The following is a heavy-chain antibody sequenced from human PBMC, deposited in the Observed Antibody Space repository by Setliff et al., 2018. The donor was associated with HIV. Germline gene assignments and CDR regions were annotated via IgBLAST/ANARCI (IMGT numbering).Heavy chain of an antibody. CDR1: GYSFPNDW. CDR2: IFPRDSET. V-gene: IGHV5-51*01. Sequence: ESLQISCKDSGYSFPNDWIGWVRQKPGKGLEWVAIIFPRDSETRYSPSFEGQVTISVDRSLNTVYLQWSRLRASDSAIYYCTRHPLRPGIAGYFYFVDVWGTGTTVTVSS. J-gene: IGHJ6*03. D-gene: IGHD3-9*01. CDR3: TRHPLRPGIAGYFYFVDV.